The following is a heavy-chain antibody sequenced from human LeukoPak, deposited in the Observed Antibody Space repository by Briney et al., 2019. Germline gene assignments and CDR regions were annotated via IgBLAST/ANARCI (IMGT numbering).Heavy chain of an antibody. CDR1: GYTFTSYY. J-gene: IGHJ3*02. CDR3: ARDIRLGVAFDI. Sequence: ASVKVSCKASGYTFTSYYMHWVRQAPGQGLEWMGIINPSGGSTSYAQKFQGRVTMTRDMSTSTDYMELSSLRSEDTAVYYCARDIRLGVAFDIWGQGTMVTVSS. CDR2: INPSGGST. D-gene: IGHD1-26*01. V-gene: IGHV1-46*01.